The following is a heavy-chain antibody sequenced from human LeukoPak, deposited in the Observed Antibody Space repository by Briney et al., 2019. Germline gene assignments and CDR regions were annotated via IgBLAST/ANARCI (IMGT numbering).Heavy chain of an antibody. CDR2: INIGGTNT. J-gene: IGHJ5*02. Sequence: GGSLRLSCAASGFTFSDYYMSWIRQAPGKGLEWVSYINIGGTNTHYADSVKGRFTISRDNAKKSLYLEMNTLRAEDTAVYYCATDGAGFDTWGQGVLVTVSS. CDR1: GFTFSDYY. V-gene: IGHV3-11*01. CDR3: ATDGAGFDT.